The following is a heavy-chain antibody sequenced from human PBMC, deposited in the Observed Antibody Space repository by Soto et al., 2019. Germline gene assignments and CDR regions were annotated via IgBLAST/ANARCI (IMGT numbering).Heavy chain of an antibody. V-gene: IGHV3-23*01. CDR2: ISGVTYTT. CDR3: AKADKQNCSGSLCYDFDS. J-gene: IGHJ4*02. D-gene: IGHD2-15*01. Sequence: EVQLLESGGGLVQPGGSLRLACAAAGFTFDNFAMSWIRQTPGKGLEWVATISGVTYTTYYAESVRGRFTIARDTSKNTLYLQMNSLRAEDTAVYYCAKADKQNCSGSLCYDFDSWGQGALVAVSS. CDR1: GFTFDNFA.